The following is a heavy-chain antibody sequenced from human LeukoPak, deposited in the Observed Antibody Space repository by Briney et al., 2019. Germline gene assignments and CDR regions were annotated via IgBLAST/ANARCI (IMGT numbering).Heavy chain of an antibody. V-gene: IGHV3-48*03. Sequence: PGGSFRLSCAAPGFTFSSYEMNWVRQAPGRGIEWASYISGSGDSMYYADSVKGRFTISRADAKNSLYLQMNSLRAEDTAVYYCAREDIRLDYFDYWGQGTLVTVSS. CDR1: GFTFSSYE. J-gene: IGHJ4*02. CDR3: AREDIRLDYFDY. D-gene: IGHD6-19*01. CDR2: ISGSGDSM.